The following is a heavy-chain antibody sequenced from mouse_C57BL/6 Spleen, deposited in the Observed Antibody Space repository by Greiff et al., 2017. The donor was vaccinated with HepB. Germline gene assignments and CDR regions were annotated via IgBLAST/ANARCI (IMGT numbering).Heavy chain of an antibody. CDR2: IDPSDSYT. J-gene: IGHJ3*01. D-gene: IGHD3-2*02. CDR3: ARPSSGYGFAY. CDR1: GYTFTSYW. V-gene: IGHV1-50*01. Sequence: QVQLQQPGAELVKPGASVKLSCKASGYTFTSYWMQWVKQRPGQGLEWIGEIDPSDSYTNSNQKFKGKATLTVDTSSSTAYMQLSSLTSEDSAVYYCARPSSGYGFAYWAKGLWSLSLQ.